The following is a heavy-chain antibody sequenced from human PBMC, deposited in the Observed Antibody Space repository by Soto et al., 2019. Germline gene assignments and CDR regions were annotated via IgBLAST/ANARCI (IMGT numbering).Heavy chain of an antibody. CDR1: GYTFTSYG. CDR2: ISAYNGNT. V-gene: IGHV1-18*01. J-gene: IGHJ5*02. CDR3: XXXXSGYANWFDP. D-gene: IGHD3-22*01. Sequence: QVQLVQSGAEVKKPGASVKVSCKASGYTFTSYGISWVRQAPGQGLEWMGWISAYNGNTNYAQKLQGRVTMTTDTSTSXXYXXLXXXXXXXXXXXXXXXXXSGYANWFDPWGQGTLVTVSS.